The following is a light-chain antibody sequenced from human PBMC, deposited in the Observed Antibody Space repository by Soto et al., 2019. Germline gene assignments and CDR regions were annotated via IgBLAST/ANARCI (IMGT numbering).Light chain of an antibody. J-gene: IGLJ3*02. CDR1: SSDVGGYNY. CDR2: DVS. Sequence: QSVLTQPASVSESPGQSIAIACTGTSSDVGGYNYVSWYQQHPGKAPKPMIYDVSNRPSGVSNRFSGSKSGNTASLTISGLQAEDEADYYCSSYTTNTTWVFGGGTKVTV. CDR3: SSYTTNTTWV. V-gene: IGLV2-14*03.